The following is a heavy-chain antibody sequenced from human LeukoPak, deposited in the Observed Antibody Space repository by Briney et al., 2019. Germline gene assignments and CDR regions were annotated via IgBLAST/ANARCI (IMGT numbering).Heavy chain of an antibody. J-gene: IGHJ5*02. D-gene: IGHD2-2*01. CDR3: ARSGEIPAAMHSSWFDP. CDR2: TYYRSKWYN. CDR1: GDSVSSNSAA. V-gene: IGHV6-1*01. Sequence: SQTLSLTCAISGDSVSSNSAAWNWIRQSPSRGLEWLGRTYYRSKWYNDYAVSVKSRITINPDTSKNHFSLQLNSVTPEDTAVYYCARSGEIPAAMHSSWFDPWGQGTLVTVPS.